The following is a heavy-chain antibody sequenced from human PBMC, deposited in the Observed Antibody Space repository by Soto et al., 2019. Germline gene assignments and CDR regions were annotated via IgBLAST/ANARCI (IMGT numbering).Heavy chain of an antibody. CDR3: AREIQRYFDY. Sequence: PSDTLSLTCSISGGSISSYYWSWIRQPAGKGLEWIGRIYTSGSTNHNPSLKSRVTMSVDTSKNQFSLKLSSVTAADTAVYYCAREIQRYFDYWGQGXLVTVYS. D-gene: IGHD1-1*01. CDR1: GGSISSYY. J-gene: IGHJ4*02. V-gene: IGHV4-4*07. CDR2: IYTSGST.